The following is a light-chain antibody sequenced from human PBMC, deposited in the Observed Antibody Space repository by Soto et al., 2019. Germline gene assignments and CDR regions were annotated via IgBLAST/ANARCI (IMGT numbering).Light chain of an antibody. V-gene: IGKV3-20*01. CDR2: GAS. Sequence: EIVLTQSPATLSLSPGERATLSCRASQSVSSSYLAWYQQKPGQAPRLLIYGASSRATGIPDRFSGSGSGTDFTLTISRLEPEDFAVYYCQHYGNSPYTFGQGTKLEI. CDR3: QHYGNSPYT. J-gene: IGKJ2*01. CDR1: QSVSSSY.